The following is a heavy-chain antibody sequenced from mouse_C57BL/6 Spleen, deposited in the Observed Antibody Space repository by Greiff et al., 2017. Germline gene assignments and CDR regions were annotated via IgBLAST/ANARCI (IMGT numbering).Heavy chain of an antibody. CDR2: IYPGDGDT. CDR1: GYAFSSYW. Sequence: VQLQQSGAELVKPGASVKISCKASGYAFSSYWMNWVKQRPGKGLEWIGQIYPGDGDTNYNGKFKGKATLTADKSSSTAYMQRSSLTSEDSAVYFCARSQYYYGSSLYAMDYWGQGTSVTVSS. V-gene: IGHV1-80*01. J-gene: IGHJ4*01. CDR3: ARSQYYYGSSLYAMDY. D-gene: IGHD1-1*01.